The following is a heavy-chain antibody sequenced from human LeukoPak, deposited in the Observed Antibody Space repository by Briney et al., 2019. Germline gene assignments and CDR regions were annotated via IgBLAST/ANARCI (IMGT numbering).Heavy chain of an antibody. CDR1: GFTFTNYA. V-gene: IGHV3-23*01. J-gene: IGHJ3*02. D-gene: IGHD2-15*01. CDR3: AREAGGYCSGGSCSRREAFDI. CDR2: ISGSGGNT. Sequence: PGGSLRLSCAASGFTFTNYAMSWVRQAPGKGLEWVSAISGSGGNTYYADSVKGRFTISRDNSKNTLYLQMNSMRAEDTALYYCAREAGGYCSGGSCSRREAFDIWGQGTMVTVSS.